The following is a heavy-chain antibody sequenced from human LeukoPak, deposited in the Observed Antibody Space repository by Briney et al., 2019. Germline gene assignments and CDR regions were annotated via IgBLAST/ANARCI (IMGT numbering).Heavy chain of an antibody. J-gene: IGHJ4*02. Sequence: SETLSLTRTVSGGSISSYYWSWIPPPAGKGPEWIGRIYTSGSTNYNPSLKSRVTMSVDTSKNQFSLKLSSVTAADTAVYYCARDNIAVAEYYFDYWGQGTLVTVSS. CDR2: IYTSGST. V-gene: IGHV4-4*07. CDR1: GGSISSYY. CDR3: ARDNIAVAEYYFDY. D-gene: IGHD6-19*01.